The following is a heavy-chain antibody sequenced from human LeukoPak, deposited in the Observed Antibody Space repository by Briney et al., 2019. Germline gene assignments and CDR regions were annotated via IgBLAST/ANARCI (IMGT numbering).Heavy chain of an antibody. Sequence: GESLKISCKGSGYSFTNYWIGWVRQVPGKGLEWMGIIYPGDSETRYSPSFQGQVTISADKSISTAYLQWSSLKASDTAMYYCARSSGYSSSWYVWNWFDPWGQGTLVTVSS. D-gene: IGHD6-13*01. CDR2: IYPGDSET. J-gene: IGHJ5*02. V-gene: IGHV5-51*01. CDR3: ARSSGYSSSWYVWNWFDP. CDR1: GYSFTNYW.